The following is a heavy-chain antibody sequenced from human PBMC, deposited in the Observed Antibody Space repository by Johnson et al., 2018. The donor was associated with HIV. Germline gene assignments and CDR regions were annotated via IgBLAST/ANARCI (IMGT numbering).Heavy chain of an antibody. Sequence: QVQLVESGGGLVQPGGSLRLSCVASGFTFSDYYMRWIRQAPGKGLEWVSYISSTGSTKYYADSVKGRFTISRDNAKNSLYLQMNSLRAEDTAVYYCARSSSSGAFDIWGQGTMVTVSS. D-gene: IGHD6-6*01. CDR3: ARSSSSGAFDI. V-gene: IGHV3-11*04. CDR1: GFTFSDYY. J-gene: IGHJ3*02. CDR2: ISSTGSTK.